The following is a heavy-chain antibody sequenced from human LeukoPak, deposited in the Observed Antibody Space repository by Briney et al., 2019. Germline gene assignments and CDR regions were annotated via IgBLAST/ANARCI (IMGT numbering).Heavy chain of an antibody. J-gene: IGHJ4*02. CDR3: ARVPGRSGDLDY. CDR2: INPNSGGT. Sequence: ASVKVSCKASGYTFTGYYMHWVRQAPGQGLEWMGWINPNSGGTNYAQKFQGRVTMTRDTSISTAYMELSRLRSDDTAVYHCARVPGRSGDLDYWGQGTLVTVSS. V-gene: IGHV1-2*02. CDR1: GYTFTGYY. D-gene: IGHD7-27*01.